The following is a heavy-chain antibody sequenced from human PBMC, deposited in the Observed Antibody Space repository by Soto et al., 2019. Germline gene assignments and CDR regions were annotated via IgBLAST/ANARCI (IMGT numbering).Heavy chain of an antibody. CDR2: IYLGDSNT. D-gene: IGHD2-2*02. CDR3: ARQSYCSSTSCYTVDS. CDR1: GYSLTSYW. V-gene: IGHV5-51*01. Sequence: GEALKISCKGSGYSLTSYWIGWMRQTPGKGLEWMGMIYLGDSNTRYSPSFQGQVTMSADKSITTAYLQWSSLKASDTAMYYCARQSYCSSTSCYTVDSWGQGTLVTVSS. J-gene: IGHJ4*02.